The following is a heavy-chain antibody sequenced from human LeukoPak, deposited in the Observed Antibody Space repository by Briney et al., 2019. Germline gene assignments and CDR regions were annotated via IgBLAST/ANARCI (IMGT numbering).Heavy chain of an antibody. V-gene: IGHV3-9*03. D-gene: IGHD3-3*01. J-gene: IGHJ5*02. CDR2: ISWNSGNI. Sequence: GRSLRLSCAASGFTFDDYAMHWVRQAPGKGLEWVSGISWNSGNIGYADSVKGRFTISRDNAKKSLYLQMNSLRAEDMALYYCAKGTYYDFWSGYSFDPWDQGTLVTASS. CDR1: GFTFDDYA. CDR3: AKGTYYDFWSGYSFDP.